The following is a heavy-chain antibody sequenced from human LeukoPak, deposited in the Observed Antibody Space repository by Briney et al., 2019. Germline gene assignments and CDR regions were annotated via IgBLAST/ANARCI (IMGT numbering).Heavy chain of an antibody. CDR1: GFTFSDYY. CDR3: ARVNYYYYYYMDV. CDR2: ISSSGSTI. J-gene: IGHJ6*03. V-gene: IGHV3-11*04. Sequence: GGSLRLSCAASGFTFSDYYMSWIRQAPGKGLEWVSYISSSGSTIYYADSVKGRFTISRDNAKNSLYLQMNSLRAEDTAVYYCARVNYYYYYYMDVWGKGTTVTVSS.